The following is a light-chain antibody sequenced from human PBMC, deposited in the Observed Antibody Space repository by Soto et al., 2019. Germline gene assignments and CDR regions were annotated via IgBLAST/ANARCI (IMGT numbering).Light chain of an antibody. CDR2: AAS. J-gene: IGKJ1*01. CDR1: QGISSY. CDR3: QQYYSYPLT. V-gene: IGKV1-8*01. Sequence: IQITQSPSSLSSSVGDRVTITCRAIQGISSYLAWYQQKPGKAPKLLIYAASTLQSGVPSRFSGSGSGTDFTLTISCLQSEDFATYYCQQYYSYPLTFGQGTKVDIK.